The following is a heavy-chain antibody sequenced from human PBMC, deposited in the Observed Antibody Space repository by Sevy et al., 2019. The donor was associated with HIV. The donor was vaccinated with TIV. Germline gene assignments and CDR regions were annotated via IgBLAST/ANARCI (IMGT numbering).Heavy chain of an antibody. D-gene: IGHD3-3*01. CDR2: IIPIFGTA. Sequence: KVSCKASGGTFSSYAISWVRQAPGQGLEWMGGIIPIFGTANYAQKFQGRVTITADESTSTAYMELSSLRSEDTAVYYCARDLGSETYYDFWSGYYPPTIYYYYYGMDVWGQGTTVTVSS. J-gene: IGHJ6*02. CDR1: GGTFSSYA. V-gene: IGHV1-69*01. CDR3: ARDLGSETYYDFWSGYYPPTIYYYYYGMDV.